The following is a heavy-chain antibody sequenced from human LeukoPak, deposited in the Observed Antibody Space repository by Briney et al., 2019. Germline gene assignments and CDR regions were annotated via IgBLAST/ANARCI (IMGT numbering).Heavy chain of an antibody. J-gene: IGHJ5*02. D-gene: IGHD5-24*01. Sequence: GSLRLSCAASGFTFSTYAMSWVRQAPGKGLEWVSTIDSGGYTYYADSVKGRFTISRDNSKNTLYLRVNSLRAEDTAVYYCAKGSQFRQAEFDPWGQGTLVTVSS. CDR3: AKGSQFRQAEFDP. V-gene: IGHV3-23*01. CDR2: IDSGGYT. CDR1: GFTFSTYA.